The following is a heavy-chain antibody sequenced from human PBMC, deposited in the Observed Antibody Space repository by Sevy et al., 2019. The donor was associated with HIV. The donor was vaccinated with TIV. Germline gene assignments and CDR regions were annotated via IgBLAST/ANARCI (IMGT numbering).Heavy chain of an antibody. CDR3: ARLLVEGDHYGSGNFDY. J-gene: IGHJ4*02. CDR2: IYYSGST. CDR1: GGSISSSSYY. D-gene: IGHD3-10*01. V-gene: IGHV4-39*01. Sequence: SETLSLTCTVSGGSISSSSYYWGWIRQPPGKGLEWIGSIYYSGSTYYNPSLKSRVTISVDTSKNQFSLKLSSVTAADTAVYYCARLLVEGDHYGSGNFDYWGQGTLVTVSS.